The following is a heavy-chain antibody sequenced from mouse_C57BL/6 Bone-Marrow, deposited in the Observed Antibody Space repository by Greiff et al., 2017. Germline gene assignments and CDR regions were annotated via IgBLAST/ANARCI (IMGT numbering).Heavy chain of an antibody. V-gene: IGHV1-69*01. CDR1: GYTFTSYW. J-gene: IGHJ2*01. CDR2: IDPSDSYT. CDR3: AREGDYPDY. D-gene: IGHD2-4*01. Sequence: LQQPGAELVMPGASVKLSCKASGYTFTSYWMHWVKQRPGQGLEWIGEIDPSDSYTNYNQKFKGKSTLTVDKSSSTAYMQLSSLTSEDSAVYYCAREGDYPDYWGQGTTLTVSS.